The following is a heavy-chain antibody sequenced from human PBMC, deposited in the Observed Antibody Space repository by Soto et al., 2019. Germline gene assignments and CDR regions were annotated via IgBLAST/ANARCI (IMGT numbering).Heavy chain of an antibody. CDR3: AHGSGWLFDY. J-gene: IGHJ4*02. V-gene: IGHV2-5*02. CDR2: IYWDDDK. Sequence: QITLKESGPTLVKPTQTLTLTCSFSGFSLSTSEVGVGWIRQPPGKGLEWLALIYWDDDKEYSPSLRSRLTITKDTSKNQAVLIMTNLDPTDTATYYCAHGSGWLFDYWGQGTLVTVSS. D-gene: IGHD6-19*01. CDR1: GFSLSTSEVG.